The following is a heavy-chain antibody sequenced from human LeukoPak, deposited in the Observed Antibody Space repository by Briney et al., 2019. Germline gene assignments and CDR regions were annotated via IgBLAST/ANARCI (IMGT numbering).Heavy chain of an antibody. CDR2: IYINGST. D-gene: IGHD6-13*01. V-gene: IGHV4-4*07. CDR1: GGSISSYY. CDR3: ARVGSGYSSSWDKYFQH. J-gene: IGHJ1*01. Sequence: SETLSLTCTVSGGSISSYYWSWIRQPAGKGLEWVGRIYINGSTNYNPSLKSRVTISVDTSKNQFSLKLSSVTAADTAVYYCARVGSGYSSSWDKYFQHWGQGTLVTVSS.